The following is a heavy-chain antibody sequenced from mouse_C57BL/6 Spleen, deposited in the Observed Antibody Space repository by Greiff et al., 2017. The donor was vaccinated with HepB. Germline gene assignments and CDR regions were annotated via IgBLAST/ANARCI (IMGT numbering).Heavy chain of an antibody. D-gene: IGHD3-1*01. CDR3: ARRGYDYAMDY. CDR2: IYPRDGST. Sequence: VKLQESGPELVKPGASVKLSCKASGYTFTSYDINWVKQRPGQGLEWIGWIYPRDGSTKYNEKFKGKATLTVDTSSSTAYMELHSLTSEDSAVYFCARRGYDYAMDYWGQGTSVTVSS. V-gene: IGHV1-85*01. CDR1: GYTFTSYD. J-gene: IGHJ4*01.